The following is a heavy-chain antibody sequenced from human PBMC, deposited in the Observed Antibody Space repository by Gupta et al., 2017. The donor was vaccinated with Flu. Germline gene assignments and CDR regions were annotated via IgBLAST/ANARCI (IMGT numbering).Heavy chain of an antibody. CDR2: IYPGDADT. Sequence: EVQLVQSGAEVNNTGASLKIYCQGSGYSFTSSWYGWVRQMPVKGLEWMGIIYPGDADTRYSPSVQGQVTISADKSISTAYLQWSSLKASDTAMYYCARHVRDYYDSSGYYTPLGYWGQGTLVTVSS. CDR3: ARHVRDYYDSSGYYTPLGY. D-gene: IGHD3-22*01. V-gene: IGHV5-51*01. CDR1: GYSFTSSW. J-gene: IGHJ4*02.